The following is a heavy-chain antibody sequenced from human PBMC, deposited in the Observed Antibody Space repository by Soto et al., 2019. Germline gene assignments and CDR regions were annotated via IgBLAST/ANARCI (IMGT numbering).Heavy chain of an antibody. CDR2: ISAYNGNT. Sequence: ASVKVSCKASGYTFTSYGISWVRQAPGQGIEWMGWISAYNGNTNYAQKLQGRVTMTTDTSTSTAYMELRSLRSDDTAVYYCARDRRVMCSGGSCYSDWFDPWGQGTLVTVSS. CDR3: ARDRRVMCSGGSCYSDWFDP. V-gene: IGHV1-18*01. D-gene: IGHD2-15*01. CDR1: GYTFTSYG. J-gene: IGHJ5*02.